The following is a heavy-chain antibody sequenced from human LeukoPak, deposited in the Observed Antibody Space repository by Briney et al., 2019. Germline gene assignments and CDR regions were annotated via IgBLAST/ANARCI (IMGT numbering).Heavy chain of an antibody. Sequence: PSETLSLTCTVSGDSISSSYWSWIRQPPGKGLEWLGYIYYSGSTNYNPSLKSRVTISIATSKNQFSLKLSSVTAADTAVYYCARTPTTVTIPYYYYYMDVWGKGTTVTISS. CDR2: IYYSGST. V-gene: IGHV4-59*01. CDR1: GDSISSSY. J-gene: IGHJ6*03. CDR3: ARTPTTVTIPYYYYYMDV. D-gene: IGHD4-17*01.